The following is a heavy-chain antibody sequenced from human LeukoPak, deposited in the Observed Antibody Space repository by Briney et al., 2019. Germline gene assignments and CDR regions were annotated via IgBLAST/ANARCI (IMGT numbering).Heavy chain of an antibody. J-gene: IGHJ4*02. CDR3: ARGKGARDY. CDR2: ISVYNGDT. CDR1: GYTFTTYG. V-gene: IGHV1-18*01. Sequence: GASVKVSCKASGYTFTTYGVTWVRQAPGQGLEWMGWISVYNGDTDYAQKFQGRVTTTTDTSTSTAYMELRSLRSDDTAVYYCARGKGARDYWGQGTLVTIS.